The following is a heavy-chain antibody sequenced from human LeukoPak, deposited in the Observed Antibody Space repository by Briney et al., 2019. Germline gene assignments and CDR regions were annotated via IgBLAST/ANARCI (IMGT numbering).Heavy chain of an antibody. J-gene: IGHJ4*02. D-gene: IGHD3-9*01. Sequence: PGVSLSLPCVVSGLPFSNYAMRCVRHAPGKALVWVSAITGSGTSTYYADSLKGRFTISRDNSKNTVFLQMNSLRHEDTAIYYCVIWGDYDVLTGYYVPDYWGQGTLVTVSS. V-gene: IGHV3-23*01. CDR3: VIWGDYDVLTGYYVPDY. CDR1: GLPFSNYA. CDR2: ITGSGTST.